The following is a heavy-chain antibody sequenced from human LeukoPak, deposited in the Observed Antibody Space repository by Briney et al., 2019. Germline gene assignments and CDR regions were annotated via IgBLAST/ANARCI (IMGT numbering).Heavy chain of an antibody. J-gene: IGHJ5*02. V-gene: IGHV3-23*01. CDR2: ISGSGGST. CDR3: IRDFRSADL. CDR1: GFTFSSYA. Sequence: GGSLRLSCAASGFTFSSYAMSWVRQAPGKGLEWVSAISGSGGSTYYADSVKGRFTISRDNSKNTVYLEMNSLSVEDTATYYCIRDFRSADLWGQGTLVTVTS. D-gene: IGHD5-24*01.